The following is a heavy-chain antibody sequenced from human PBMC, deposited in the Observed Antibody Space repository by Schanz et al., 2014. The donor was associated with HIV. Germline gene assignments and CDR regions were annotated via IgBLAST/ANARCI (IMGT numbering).Heavy chain of an antibody. V-gene: IGHV3-9*01. CDR1: GFNFNDFA. CDR3: ARSSSGSGTWPPRY. CDR2: INWNSGNI. Sequence: EVQMVESGGGLAQPGRSLRLSCAVSGFNFNDFAMHWVRQSPGKGLEWVSGINWNSGNIGYADSVKGRFTISRDNAKNSLYLQMNSLRAEDTALYHCARSSSGSGTWPPRYWGQGTLVIVSS. J-gene: IGHJ4*02. D-gene: IGHD6-6*01.